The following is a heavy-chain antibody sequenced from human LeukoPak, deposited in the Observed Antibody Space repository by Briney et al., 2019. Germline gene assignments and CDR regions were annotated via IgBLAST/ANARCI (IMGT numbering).Heavy chain of an antibody. CDR2: INQDGSEK. CDR1: GFTFVSHW. J-gene: IGHJ4*02. CDR3: ARDPRRAQAFDY. V-gene: IGHV3-7*01. Sequence: GGSLRLSCVASGFTFVSHWMTWVRQAPGKGLEWVANINQDGSEKYYVDSVKGRFTISRDNGKNRLYLQMNSLRAEDTAVYYCARDPRRAQAFDYWGQGTLVTVSS.